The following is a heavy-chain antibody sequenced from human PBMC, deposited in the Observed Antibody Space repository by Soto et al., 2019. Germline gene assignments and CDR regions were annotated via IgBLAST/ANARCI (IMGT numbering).Heavy chain of an antibody. CDR1: GYTFSNYD. Sequence: QVQLVQSGGEVKKPGASVKVSCKTSGYTFSNYDFSWVRQAPGQGLEWMGWVSNKNGVTNYAEKFRDRVTMTTDISTNKIYMELRSLRYDDTAVYFWARERLNTGWYGFDHWGQGTQVTVSS. J-gene: IGHJ4*02. CDR3: ARERLNTGWYGFDH. V-gene: IGHV1-18*04. CDR2: VSNKNGVT. D-gene: IGHD6-19*01.